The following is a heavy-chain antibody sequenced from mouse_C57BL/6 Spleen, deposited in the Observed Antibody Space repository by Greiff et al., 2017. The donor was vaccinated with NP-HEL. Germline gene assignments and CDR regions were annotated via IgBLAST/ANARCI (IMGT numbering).Heavy chain of an antibody. J-gene: IGHJ2*01. CDR1: GYSITSGYY. CDR3: ARVHYDYDRDYFDY. D-gene: IGHD2-4*01. V-gene: IGHV3-6*01. CDR2: ISYDGSN. Sequence: EVKLMESGPGLVKPSQSLSLTCSVTGYSITSGYYWNWIRQFPGNKLEWMGYISYDGSNNYNPSLKNRISITRDTSKNQFFLKLNSVTTEDTATYYCARVHYDYDRDYFDYWGQGTTLTVSS.